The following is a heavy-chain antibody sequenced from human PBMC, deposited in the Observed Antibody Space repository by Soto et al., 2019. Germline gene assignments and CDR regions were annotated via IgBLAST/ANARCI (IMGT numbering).Heavy chain of an antibody. CDR1: GFSISDYG. D-gene: IGHD1-26*01. CDR2: ISYDGSNT. V-gene: IGHV3-30*18. Sequence: GGSLRLSCAASGFSISDYGMEWVRQAPGKGLEWVALISYDGSNTYYADSVKGRFTISRDNSKDTLFLQMTGLRREDTAVYYCAKGAGDRLSLGMDVWGQGTTVTVS. CDR3: AKGAGDRLSLGMDV. J-gene: IGHJ6*02.